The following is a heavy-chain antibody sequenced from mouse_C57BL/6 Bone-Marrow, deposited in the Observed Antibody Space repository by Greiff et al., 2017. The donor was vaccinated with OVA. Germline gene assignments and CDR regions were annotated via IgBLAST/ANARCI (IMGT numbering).Heavy chain of an antibody. V-gene: IGHV1-39*01. CDR3: ARSYYGSSYVGFAY. J-gene: IGHJ3*01. D-gene: IGHD1-1*01. CDR2: INPNYGTT. CDR1: GYSFTDYN. Sequence: VQLQQSGPELVKPGASVKISCKASGYSFTDYNMNWVKQSNGKTLEWIGVINPNYGTTSYNQKFKGKATLTVDQSSSTAYMQLNSLTSEDSAVYYCARSYYGSSYVGFAYWGQGTLVTVSA.